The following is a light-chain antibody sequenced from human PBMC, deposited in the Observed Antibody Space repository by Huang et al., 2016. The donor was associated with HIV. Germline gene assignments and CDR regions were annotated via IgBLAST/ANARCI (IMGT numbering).Light chain of an antibody. V-gene: IGKV3-20*01. CDR3: QQYSGSPLT. Sequence: EIVLTQSPGTLSLSPGERAALSCRASQSIGSTYLAWYQQKPGQPPRLLIYGASAMATGIPDRFSGSGSGTDFTLTISRLEPEDFAVYFCQQYSGSPLTFGGGTKVEFK. J-gene: IGKJ4*01. CDR2: GAS. CDR1: QSIGSTY.